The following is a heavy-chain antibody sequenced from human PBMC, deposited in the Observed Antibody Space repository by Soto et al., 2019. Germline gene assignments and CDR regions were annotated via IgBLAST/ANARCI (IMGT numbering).Heavy chain of an antibody. J-gene: IGHJ4*02. CDR1: GYTFTSYG. V-gene: IGHV1-18*01. Sequence: QVQLVQSGAEVKKPGASVKVSCKASGYTFTSYGTSWLRQAPGQGLEWMGWNSDYNGNTNYSQKLQGRVTMTTDTSTRTAYMDLRSLRSDDTAVYYCATRWYFDYWGQGTLVTVSS. CDR3: ATRWYFDY. CDR2: NSDYNGNT. D-gene: IGHD2-15*01.